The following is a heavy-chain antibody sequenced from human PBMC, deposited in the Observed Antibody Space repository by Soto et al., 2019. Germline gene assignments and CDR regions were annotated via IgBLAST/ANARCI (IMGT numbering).Heavy chain of an antibody. Sequence: PGGSLRLSCAASGFTFSSYAMSWVRQAPGKGLEWVSAISGSGGSTYYAGSVKGRFTISRDNSKNTRYLQMNSLRAEDTALYYCAQDPLQPQRYNWFDPWGQGTLVTVSS. CDR2: ISGSGGST. J-gene: IGHJ5*02. CDR3: AQDPLQPQRYNWFDP. V-gene: IGHV3-23*01. CDR1: GFTFSSYA. D-gene: IGHD1-1*01.